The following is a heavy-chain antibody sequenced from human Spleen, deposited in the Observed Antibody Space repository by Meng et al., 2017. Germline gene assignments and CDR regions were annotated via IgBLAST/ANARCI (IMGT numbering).Heavy chain of an antibody. D-gene: IGHD3-22*01. CDR3: ARHREVYDSGGYYYWFDYYGMDV. J-gene: IGHJ6*02. CDR2: ISSSGSTI. V-gene: IGHV3-11*04. Sequence: GESLKISCAASGFTFSDYYMSWIRQAPGKGLEWVSYISSSGSTIYYADSVKGRFTISRDNAKNSLYLQMNSLRAEDTAVYYCARHREVYDSGGYYYWFDYYGMDVWGQGTTVTVSS. CDR1: GFTFSDYY.